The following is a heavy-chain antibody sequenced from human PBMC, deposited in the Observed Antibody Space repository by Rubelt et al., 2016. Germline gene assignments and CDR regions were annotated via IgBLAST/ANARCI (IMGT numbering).Heavy chain of an antibody. Sequence: CGGNLVQPGGSLRLSCAASGFTLRRYWMHWVRQAPGKGLVWVSRINGVGSNTNYADSVEGRFTISRDNAKNTLYLQMNSLRAEDTAVYYCAREIDYFDYWGQGTLVTVSS. CDR2: INGVGSNT. J-gene: IGHJ4*02. CDR1: GFTLRRYW. V-gene: IGHV3-74*01. CDR3: AREIDYFDY.